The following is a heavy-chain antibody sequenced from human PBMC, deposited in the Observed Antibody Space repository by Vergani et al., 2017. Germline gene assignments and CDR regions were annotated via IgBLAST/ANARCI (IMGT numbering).Heavy chain of an antibody. CDR1: GFSFCSFG. V-gene: IGHV3-33*01. CDR2: IHYDGSHE. Sequence: QVQLVESGGGVVQPGRSLRLSCAASGFSFCSFGFHWVRQAPGKGLEWVAFIHYDGSHEYYIDSVKGRFTISRDNSKNTLILQMNGLRAEDTAVYYCARDRGCATISCYVSGTFDYWGLGTLVSVSS. D-gene: IGHD2-2*01. J-gene: IGHJ4*02. CDR3: ARDRGCATISCYVSGTFDY.